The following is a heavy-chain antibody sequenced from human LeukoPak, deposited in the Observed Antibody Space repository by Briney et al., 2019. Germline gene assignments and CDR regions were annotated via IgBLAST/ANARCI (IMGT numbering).Heavy chain of an antibody. Sequence: SETLSLTCTVSGGSISSYYWSWIRQPPGKGLEWIGYIYTSGSTNYNPSLKSRVTISVDTSKNQFSLKLSSVTAADTAAYYCARLPEDWFDPWGQGTLVTVSS. J-gene: IGHJ5*02. D-gene: IGHD1-14*01. CDR2: IYTSGST. CDR1: GGSISSYY. CDR3: ARLPEDWFDP. V-gene: IGHV4-4*09.